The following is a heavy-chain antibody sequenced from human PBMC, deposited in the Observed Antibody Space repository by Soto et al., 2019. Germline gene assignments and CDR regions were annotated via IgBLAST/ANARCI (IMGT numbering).Heavy chain of an antibody. D-gene: IGHD3-16*01. CDR1: GDSFSKYW. Sequence: PXESLKLSWQCSGDSFSKYWIGLVLQMPGKGLEWMGIILPDDSDIRYSPSFEDQVTISADKSISTAYLQWSSLKASDTAMYYCVRQPLKVWARGTNDAFDIWGQGTMVTVSS. CDR3: VRQPLKVWARGTNDAFDI. CDR2: ILPDDSDI. V-gene: IGHV5-51*01. J-gene: IGHJ3*02.